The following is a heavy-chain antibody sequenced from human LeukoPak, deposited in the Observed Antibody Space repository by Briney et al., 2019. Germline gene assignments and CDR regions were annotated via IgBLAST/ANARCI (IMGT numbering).Heavy chain of an antibody. J-gene: IGHJ4*02. Sequence: SQTLSLTCTVSGGSISSGGYYWSWIRQHPGKGLEWIGYIYYSGSTYYNPSLKSRVTISVDSSKNQFSLKLSSVTAADTAVYYCARLLFEYSYGGRYYFDYWGQGTLVTVSS. CDR2: IYYSGST. CDR1: GGSISSGGYY. V-gene: IGHV4-31*03. CDR3: ARLLFEYSYGGRYYFDY. D-gene: IGHD5-18*01.